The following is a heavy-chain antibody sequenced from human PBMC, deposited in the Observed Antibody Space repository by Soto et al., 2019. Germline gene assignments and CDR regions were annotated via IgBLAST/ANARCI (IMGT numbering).Heavy chain of an antibody. J-gene: IGHJ4*02. V-gene: IGHV1-3*05. Sequence: QVQLEQSGAEEKKAGASEKVSCKASGYTFTGYAMHWVRQAPGQRLEWMGWINAGNGNTKYSQKFQGRVTITRDTSASTAYMELSSLRSEDTAVYYCARAVAVPADFDYWGQGTLVTVSS. CDR3: ARAVAVPADFDY. CDR2: INAGNGNT. D-gene: IGHD6-19*01. CDR1: GYTFTGYA.